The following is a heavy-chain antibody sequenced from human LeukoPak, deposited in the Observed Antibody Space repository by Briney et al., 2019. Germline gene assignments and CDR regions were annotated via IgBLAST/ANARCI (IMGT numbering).Heavy chain of an antibody. D-gene: IGHD2-15*01. CDR3: AKAGAVVVVAAKFFDY. CDR1: GFTFSSYW. J-gene: IGHJ4*02. CDR2: IKQDGSEK. Sequence: PGGFLRLSCAASGFTFSSYWMSWVRQAPGKGLEWVANIKQDGSEKYYVDSEKGRFTISRDNSKNTLYLQMNSLRAEDTAVYYCAKAGAVVVVAAKFFDYWGQGTLVTVSS. V-gene: IGHV3-7*03.